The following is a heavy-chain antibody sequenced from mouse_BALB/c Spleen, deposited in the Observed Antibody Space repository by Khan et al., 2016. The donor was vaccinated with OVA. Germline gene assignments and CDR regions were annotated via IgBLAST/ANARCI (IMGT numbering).Heavy chain of an antibody. CDR2: IYPFNGDT. V-gene: IGHV1S136*01. Sequence: EVQLQESGPELVKPGASVKMSCKASGYTFTSYVMHWVKQKPGQGLEWIGYIYPFNGDTLYNEKFKDKATLTSDKSSSTAYMELSSLTSEDSAGSFLAPVGSYYVSFAYWGQGTLVTVSA. D-gene: IGHD2-12*01. CDR1: GYTFTSYV. J-gene: IGHJ3*01. CDR3: APVGSYYVSFAY.